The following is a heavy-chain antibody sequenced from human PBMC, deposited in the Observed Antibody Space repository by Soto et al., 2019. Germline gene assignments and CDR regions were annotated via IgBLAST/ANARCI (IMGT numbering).Heavy chain of an antibody. J-gene: IGHJ5*02. Sequence: PSETLSLTCAVYGGSSSGYYWSWIRQPPGKGLEWIGEINHSGSTNYNPSLKSRVTISVDTSKNQFSLKLSSVTAADTAVYYCARESAAGTLNWFDPWGQGTLVTVSS. CDR1: GGSSSGYY. CDR3: ARESAAGTLNWFDP. V-gene: IGHV4-34*01. CDR2: INHSGST. D-gene: IGHD6-13*01.